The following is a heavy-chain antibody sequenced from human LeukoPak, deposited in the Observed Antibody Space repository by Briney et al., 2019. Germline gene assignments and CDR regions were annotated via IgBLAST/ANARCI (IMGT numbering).Heavy chain of an antibody. Sequence: PGGSLSLSCAASGFTFSSYWMHWVRQAPGKGLVWVSRISGGGSDTRYADSVKGRFTISRDNAKNTLFLQMNSLRAEDTAVYYCARDVEDSRTGGLDFWGQGTLVTVSS. D-gene: IGHD3-22*01. CDR2: ISGGGSDT. CDR1: GFTFSSYW. CDR3: ARDVEDSRTGGLDF. V-gene: IGHV3-74*01. J-gene: IGHJ4*02.